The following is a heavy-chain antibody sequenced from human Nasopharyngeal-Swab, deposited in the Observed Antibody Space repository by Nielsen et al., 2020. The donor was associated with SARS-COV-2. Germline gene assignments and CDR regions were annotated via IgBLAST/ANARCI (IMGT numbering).Heavy chain of an antibody. J-gene: IGHJ4*02. Sequence: SETLSLTCAVYGGSFSGYYWSWIRQPLGKGLEWIGEINHSGSTNYNPSLKSRVTISVDTSKNQFSLKLSSVTAADTAVYYCARLAIAARRGSGDYWGQGTLVTVSS. CDR2: INHSGST. CDR1: GGSFSGYY. V-gene: IGHV4-34*01. D-gene: IGHD6-6*01. CDR3: ARLAIAARRGSGDY.